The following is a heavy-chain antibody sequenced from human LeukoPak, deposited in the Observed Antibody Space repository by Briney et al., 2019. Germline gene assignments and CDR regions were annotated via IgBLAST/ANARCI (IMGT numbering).Heavy chain of an antibody. CDR2: INPSGGST. CDR1: GYTFTSYY. J-gene: IGHJ4*02. V-gene: IGHV1-46*01. CDR3: ARGPIYGDYRYYFDY. D-gene: IGHD4-17*01. Sequence: GASVKVSCKASGYTFTSYYMHWVRQAPGQGLAWMGIINPSGGSTSYAQKFQGRVTMTRDTSTSTVYMELSSLRSEDTAVYYCARGPIYGDYRYYFDYWGQGTLVTVSS.